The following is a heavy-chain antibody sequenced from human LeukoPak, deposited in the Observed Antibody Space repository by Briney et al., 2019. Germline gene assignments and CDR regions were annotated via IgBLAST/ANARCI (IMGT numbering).Heavy chain of an antibody. CDR1: GGSISTYY. CDR3: ASLPVSSGWYN. D-gene: IGHD6-19*01. CDR2: IYYSGST. Sequence: SETLSLTCTVSGGSISTYYWSWIRQPPGKGLDWIGYIYYSGSTNYNPPLKSRVTISVDTSKNQFSLKLSSVTAADTAVYYCASLPVSSGWYNWGQGTLVTVSS. V-gene: IGHV4-59*08. J-gene: IGHJ4*02.